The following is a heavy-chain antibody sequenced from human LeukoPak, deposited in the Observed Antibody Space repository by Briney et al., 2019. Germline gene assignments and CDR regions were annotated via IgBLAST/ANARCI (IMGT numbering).Heavy chain of an antibody. V-gene: IGHV4-4*02. J-gene: IGHJ4*02. CDR3: ARVIAYYDSSGYLYYFDY. CDR2: IYHSGST. Sequence: SETLSLTCAVSGGSISSSNWWSWVRQPPGKGLEWIGEIYHSGSTNYNPSLKSRVTISVDKSKNQFPLKLSSVTAADTAVYYCARVIAYYDSSGYLYYFDYWGQGTLVTVSS. D-gene: IGHD3-22*01. CDR1: GGSISSSNW.